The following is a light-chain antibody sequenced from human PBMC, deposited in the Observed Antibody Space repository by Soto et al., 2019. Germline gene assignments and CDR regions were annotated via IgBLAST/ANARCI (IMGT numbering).Light chain of an antibody. J-gene: IGLJ1*01. V-gene: IGLV2-14*01. Sequence: QSALTQPASVSGSPGQSITISCTGTSSDVGGYNYVSWYQQHPGKAPKLMIYDVSNRPSGVSNRFSGSKSRNPASLTISGLPAEDEADYYCSSYTSSSTLVFGTGTKLTVL. CDR1: SSDVGGYNY. CDR2: DVS. CDR3: SSYTSSSTLV.